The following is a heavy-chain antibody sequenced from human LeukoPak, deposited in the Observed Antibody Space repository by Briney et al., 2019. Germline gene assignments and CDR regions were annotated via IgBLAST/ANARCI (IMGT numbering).Heavy chain of an antibody. CDR1: GFTFTTYL. Sequence: GGSLRLSCAASGFTFTTYLMHWVRQAPGKGLEWVAVISHTGSIETYADSVEGRFTISRDNSKTTVYLQMNSLKTEDTAVYYCARDRAVALPTYYYYMDVWGKGTTVTVSS. CDR3: ARDRAVALPTYYYYMDV. J-gene: IGHJ6*03. V-gene: IGHV3-30*04. CDR2: ISHTGSIE. D-gene: IGHD2-15*01.